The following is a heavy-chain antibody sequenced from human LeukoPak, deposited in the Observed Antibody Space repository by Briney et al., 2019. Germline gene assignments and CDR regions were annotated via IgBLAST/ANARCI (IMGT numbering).Heavy chain of an antibody. J-gene: IGHJ4*02. CDR1: GGSISSSSYY. D-gene: IGHD6-13*01. V-gene: IGHV4-61*05. Sequence: SETLSLTCTVSGGSISSSSYYWSWIRQPPGKGLEWIGYIYYSGSTNYNPSLKSRVTISVDTSKNQFSLKLSSVTAADTAVYYCARLGAAASTGYFDYWGQGTLVTVSS. CDR3: ARLGAAASTGYFDY. CDR2: IYYSGST.